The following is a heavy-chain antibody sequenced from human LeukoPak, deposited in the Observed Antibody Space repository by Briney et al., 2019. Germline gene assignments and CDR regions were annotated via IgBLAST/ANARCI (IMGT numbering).Heavy chain of an antibody. V-gene: IGHV4-59*01. Sequence: SETLSLTCTVSGGSISSYYWSWIRQPPGEGLEWIGYIYYSGSTNYNPSLKSRVTISVDTSKNQFSLKLSSVTAADTAVYYCARARLEFWYEVYYFDYWGQGTLVTVSS. CDR3: ARARLEFWYEVYYFDY. D-gene: IGHD6-13*01. J-gene: IGHJ4*02. CDR1: GGSISSYY. CDR2: IYYSGST.